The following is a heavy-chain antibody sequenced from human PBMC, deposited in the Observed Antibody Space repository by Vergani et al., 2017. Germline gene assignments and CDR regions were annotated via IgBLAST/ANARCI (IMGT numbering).Heavy chain of an antibody. CDR2: IYHSRGA. Sequence: QLHLQESGPGLVKPSETLSLTCTVSGGSITSSSYYWGWIRQPPGKGLERIGNIYHSRGAYYNPSLKGRVTISVDTSKNQFSLEVTSVTAADTAIYFCARTESFILRYFHWALWGQGTLVTVSS. V-gene: IGHV4-39*01. J-gene: IGHJ4*02. CDR1: GGSITSSSYY. CDR3: ARTESFILRYFHWAL. D-gene: IGHD3-9*01.